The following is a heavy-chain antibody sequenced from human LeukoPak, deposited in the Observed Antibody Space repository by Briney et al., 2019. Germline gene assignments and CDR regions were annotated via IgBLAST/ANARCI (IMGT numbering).Heavy chain of an antibody. CDR1: GFTFSSYG. Sequence: GGSLRLSCAASGFTFSSYGMHWVRQAPGTGLEWVAFIRYDGSNKYYADSAKGRFTISRDNSKNTLYLQMNSLRAEDTAVYYCAKVGGSSPRSFDYWGQGTLVTVSS. J-gene: IGHJ4*02. V-gene: IGHV3-30*02. CDR3: AKVGGSSPRSFDY. D-gene: IGHD3-16*01. CDR2: IRYDGSNK.